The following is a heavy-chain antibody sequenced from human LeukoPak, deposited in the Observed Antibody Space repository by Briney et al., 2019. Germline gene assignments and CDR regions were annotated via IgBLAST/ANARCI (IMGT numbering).Heavy chain of an antibody. CDR2: INPSGGST. D-gene: IGHD6-25*01. J-gene: IGHJ4*02. Sequence: ASVKVSCKASGYTFTSYYMHWVRQAPGQGLEWMGIINPSGGSTSYAQKFQGRVTMTTDTSTSTAYMELRSLRSDDTAVYYCARKPLAGRLFDYWGQGTLVTVSS. CDR1: GYTFTSYY. CDR3: ARKPLAGRLFDY. V-gene: IGHV1-46*01.